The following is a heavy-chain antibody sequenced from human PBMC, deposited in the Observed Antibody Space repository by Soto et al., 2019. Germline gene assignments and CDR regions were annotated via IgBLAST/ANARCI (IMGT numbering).Heavy chain of an antibody. J-gene: IGHJ3*02. V-gene: IGHV1-3*01. CDR1: GDTFTSNA. CDR3: GTVLYDSSGYPALHAFDI. D-gene: IGHD3-22*01. Sequence: ASVNVSCKASGDTFTSNALDCVRQAPGQRLEWMGWINAGNGNTKYSEKFQGRVTITKDTSANTAYKELSSLRSEDTAVYYCGTVLYDSSGYPALHAFDIWGQGTMVTVSS. CDR2: INAGNGNT.